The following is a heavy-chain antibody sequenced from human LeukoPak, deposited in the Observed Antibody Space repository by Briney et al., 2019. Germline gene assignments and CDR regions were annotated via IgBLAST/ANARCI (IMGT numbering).Heavy chain of an antibody. CDR1: GFAFNSYA. Sequence: GGSLRLSCAASGFAFNSYAMSWVRQAPEKGLEWVATISGSGGGTYYADSVKGRFTISRDDSKNTLYLQMNSLRAEDTAVYYCAKDLGRYRNNYFDYWGQGTLVTVSS. V-gene: IGHV3-23*01. CDR3: AKDLGRYRNNYFDY. CDR2: ISGSGGGT. J-gene: IGHJ4*02. D-gene: IGHD1-26*01.